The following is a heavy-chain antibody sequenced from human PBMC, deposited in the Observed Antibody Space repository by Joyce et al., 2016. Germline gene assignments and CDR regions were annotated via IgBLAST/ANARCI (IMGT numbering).Heavy chain of an antibody. D-gene: IGHD4-23*01. CDR2: INRDWRST. Sequence: EVQLVESGGGLVQPGGSLRLSCAASGFTFSSYWMYWVRKAPGKGLVWVSRINRDWRSTTYADSVKGRFTISRDNAKNTLYLQMNSLRAEDTAVYYCARLRRWSGPSDCWGQGTLVTVSS. J-gene: IGHJ4*02. CDR3: ARLRRWSGPSDC. CDR1: GFTFSSYW. V-gene: IGHV3-74*03.